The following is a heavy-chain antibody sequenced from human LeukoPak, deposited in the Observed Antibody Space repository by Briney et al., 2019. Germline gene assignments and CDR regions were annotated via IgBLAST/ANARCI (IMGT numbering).Heavy chain of an antibody. J-gene: IGHJ6*03. D-gene: IGHD6-6*01. V-gene: IGHV4-59*01. Sequence: SETLFLTCTVSGGSISNYYWSWIRQPPGKGLEWIGYIYYSGSTKYNPSLKSRVTISVDTSKNQFSLRLSSVTAADTAVYYCARDWGVSARPGYMDVWGKGTTVTVSS. CDR2: IYYSGST. CDR3: ARDWGVSARPGYMDV. CDR1: GGSISNYY.